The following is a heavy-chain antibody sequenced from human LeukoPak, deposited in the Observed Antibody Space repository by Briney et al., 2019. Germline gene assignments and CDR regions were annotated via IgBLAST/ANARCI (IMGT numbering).Heavy chain of an antibody. V-gene: IGHV4-59*08. CDR3: ARHQGASFAY. D-gene: IGHD1-26*01. CDR2: IHFTGST. CDR1: GGSISSDY. J-gene: IGHJ4*02. Sequence: PSETLSLTCAVSGGSISSDYWSWIRRPPGEGLEWMGYIHFTGSTYYNSALKSRVTISVDTSKNQFSLNLTSVTAADTAFYYCARHQGASFAYWGQGTLVTVSS.